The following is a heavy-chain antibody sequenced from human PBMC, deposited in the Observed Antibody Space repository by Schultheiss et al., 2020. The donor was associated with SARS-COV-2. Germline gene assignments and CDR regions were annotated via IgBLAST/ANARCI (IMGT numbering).Heavy chain of an antibody. V-gene: IGHV3-11*04. Sequence: GGSLRLSCAASGFTFSDYYMSWIRQAPGKGLEWVSAISGSGGSTYYADSVKGRFTVSRDNAKNSLYLQMNSLRAEDTAVYYCAKGLGGYCSGGSCLRWGQGTLVTVSS. J-gene: IGHJ4*02. CDR2: ISGSGGST. D-gene: IGHD2-15*01. CDR1: GFTFSDYY. CDR3: AKGLGGYCSGGSCLR.